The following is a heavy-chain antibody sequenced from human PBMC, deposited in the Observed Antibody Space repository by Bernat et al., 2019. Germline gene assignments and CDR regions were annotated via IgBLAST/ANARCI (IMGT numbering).Heavy chain of an antibody. CDR1: GFTFSSFG. CDR3: AKSVYSSDNYGMDV. D-gene: IGHD6-19*01. V-gene: IGHV3-30*02. CDR2: IRYDGSKK. J-gene: IGHJ6*02. Sequence: QVHLVESGGGVVQPGGSLRLSCAASGFTFSSFGMHWVRQAPGKGLEWVALIRYDGSKKYYADSVKGQVTISRDNSKNMLYLQMNSLRAEDTAVYSCAKSVYSSDNYGMDVWGQGTTVTVSS.